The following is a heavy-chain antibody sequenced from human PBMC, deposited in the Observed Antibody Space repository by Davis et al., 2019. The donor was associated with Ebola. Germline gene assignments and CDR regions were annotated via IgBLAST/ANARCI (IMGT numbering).Heavy chain of an antibody. D-gene: IGHD3-10*01. CDR3: AKDYFDY. CDR2: ISYDGSNK. Sequence: PGGSLRLSCAASGFTFSSHGMHWVRQAPGKGLEWVAVISYDGSNKYYADSVKGRFTISRDNSKNTLYLQMNSLRAEDTAVYYCAKDYFDYWGQGTLVTVSS. CDR1: GFTFSSHG. J-gene: IGHJ4*02. V-gene: IGHV3-30*18.